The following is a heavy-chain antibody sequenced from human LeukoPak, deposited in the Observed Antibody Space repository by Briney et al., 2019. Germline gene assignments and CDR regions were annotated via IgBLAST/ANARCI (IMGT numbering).Heavy chain of an antibody. J-gene: IGHJ3*02. CDR2: ISGDSITT. Sequence: GGSLRLSCAASGFNFGSYSMTWVRQAPGKGLEWVSVISGDSITTFYADSVKGRFTISRDNAKNSLYLQMNSLRAEDTAVYYCARSLFWDILAPGAFDIWGQGTMVTVSS. CDR3: ARSLFWDILAPGAFDI. D-gene: IGHD3-9*01. V-gene: IGHV3-23*01. CDR1: GFNFGSYS.